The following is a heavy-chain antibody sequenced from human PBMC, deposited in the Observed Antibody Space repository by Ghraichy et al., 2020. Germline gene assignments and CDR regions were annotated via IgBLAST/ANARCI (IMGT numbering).Heavy chain of an antibody. V-gene: IGHV3-33*01. J-gene: IGHJ4*02. D-gene: IGHD3-3*01. CDR1: GFPFSRYG. CDR3: ARDDDDYDFFDY. Sequence: SCAASGFPFSRYGMHWVRQAPGKGLESVAVIWNDGSKAYYGDSVKGRFTISRDNSKNTLYLQLNSLRAEDTAVYYCARDDDDYDFFDYWGQGTLVTVSS. CDR2: IWNDGSKA.